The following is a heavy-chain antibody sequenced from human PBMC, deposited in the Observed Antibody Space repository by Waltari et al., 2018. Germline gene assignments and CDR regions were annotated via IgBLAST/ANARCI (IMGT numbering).Heavy chain of an antibody. CDR1: GYTLTSYG. J-gene: IGHJ3*02. CDR3: ARDIRIAVAGTPTGAFDI. D-gene: IGHD6-19*01. V-gene: IGHV1-18*01. Sequence: QVQLVQSGAEVKKHGASVKVSCKASGYTLTSYGISWVRQAPGHGLEWMGWISAYNGNTNYAQKLQGRVTMTTDTSTSTAYMELRSLRSDDTAVYYCARDIRIAVAGTPTGAFDIWGQGTMVTVSS. CDR2: ISAYNGNT.